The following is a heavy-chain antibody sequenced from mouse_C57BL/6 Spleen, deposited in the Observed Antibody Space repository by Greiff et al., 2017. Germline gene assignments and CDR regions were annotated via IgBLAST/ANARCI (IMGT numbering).Heavy chain of an antibody. CDR2: IDPSDSYT. V-gene: IGHV1-69*01. CDR3: AVRSYYREYYAMDY. J-gene: IGHJ4*01. CDR1: GYTFTSYW. Sequence: QVQLQQPGAELVMPGASVKLSCKASGYTFTSYWMHWVKQRPGQGLEWIGEIDPSDSYTNYNQKFKGKSTLTVDKSSSTAYMQLSSLTSEDSAVYYCAVRSYYREYYAMDYWGQGTSVTVSS. D-gene: IGHD2-12*01.